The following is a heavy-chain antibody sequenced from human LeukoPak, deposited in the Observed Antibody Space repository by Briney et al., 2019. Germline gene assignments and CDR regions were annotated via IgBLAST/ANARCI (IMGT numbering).Heavy chain of an antibody. V-gene: IGHV4-59*01. CDR3: ACLSSSWYNAANYYYYYMDV. CDR1: GGSISSYY. D-gene: IGHD6-13*01. J-gene: IGHJ6*03. Sequence: PSETLSLTCTVSGGSISSYYWSWIRQPPGKGLEWIGYIYYSGSTNYNPSLKSRVTISVDTSKNQFSLKLSSVTAADTAVYYCACLSSSWYNAANYYYYYMDVWGKGTTVTVSS. CDR2: IYYSGST.